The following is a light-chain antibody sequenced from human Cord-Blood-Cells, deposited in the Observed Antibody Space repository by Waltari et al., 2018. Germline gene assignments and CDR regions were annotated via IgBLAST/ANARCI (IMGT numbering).Light chain of an antibody. CDR1: QSVSSY. Sequence: EIVLTQSPATLSLSPGESAPLSCRASQSVSSYLAWYQQKPGQAPRLLIYHASNRATGIPARFSGSGSGTDFTLTISSLEPEDFAVYYCQQRSNWLLTFGGGTKVEIK. CDR2: HAS. J-gene: IGKJ4*01. CDR3: QQRSNWLLT. V-gene: IGKV3-11*01.